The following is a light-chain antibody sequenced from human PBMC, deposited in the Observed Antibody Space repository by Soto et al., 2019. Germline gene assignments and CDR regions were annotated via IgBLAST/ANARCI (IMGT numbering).Light chain of an antibody. CDR2: DAS. CDR3: QQRISWPIT. Sequence: EIVLTQSPATLSLSPGERATLSCRASQGLYNYLAWYQQKPGQTPRLLIYDASTRATGIPARFSGDWSGTDFTLTIDTLEPEDFAMYYCQQRISWPITFGQGTRLEIK. J-gene: IGKJ5*01. CDR1: QGLYNY. V-gene: IGKV3-11*01.